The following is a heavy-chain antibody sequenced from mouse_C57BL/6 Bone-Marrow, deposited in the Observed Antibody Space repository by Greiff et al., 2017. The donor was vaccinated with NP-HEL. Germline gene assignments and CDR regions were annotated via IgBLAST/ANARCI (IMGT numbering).Heavy chain of an antibody. J-gene: IGHJ4*01. D-gene: IGHD1-1*01. CDR3: ARRHYYGSSFYAMDY. CDR2: INPYNGGT. Sequence: VQLQQSGPVLVKPGASVKMSCKASGYTFTDYYMNWVKQSHGKSLEWIGVINPYNGGTSYNQKFKGKATLTVDKSSSTAYMELNSLTSEDSAVYYCARRHYYGSSFYAMDYWGQGTSVIVSS. V-gene: IGHV1-19*01. CDR1: GYTFTDYY.